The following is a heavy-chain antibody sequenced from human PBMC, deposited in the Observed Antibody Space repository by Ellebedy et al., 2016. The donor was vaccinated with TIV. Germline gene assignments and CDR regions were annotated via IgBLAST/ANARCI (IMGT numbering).Heavy chain of an antibody. D-gene: IGHD3-10*01. V-gene: IGHV4-39*07. Sequence: MPSETLSLTCTVSGGSISSSSYYWGWVRQPPGKGLEWIGSIYYSGSTYNNPSLKSRVTISVDTSKNQFSLKLSSVTAADTAVYYCARGRSAMVRGVFFDYWGQGTLVTVSS. J-gene: IGHJ4*02. CDR2: IYYSGST. CDR3: ARGRSAMVRGVFFDY. CDR1: GGSISSSSYY.